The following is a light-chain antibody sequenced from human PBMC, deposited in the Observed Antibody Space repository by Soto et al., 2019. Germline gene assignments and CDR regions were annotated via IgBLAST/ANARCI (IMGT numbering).Light chain of an antibody. J-gene: IGKJ1*01. CDR3: QQRNLWPRT. Sequence: EIVLTQSPATLSLSPGERATLSCRASQSVSSYLAWYQQKPGQAPRLLIYDASNRATGIPARFSGSGCGTDFTLTISSLEPEDFAVYYCQQRNLWPRTFGQGTKVEIK. CDR2: DAS. V-gene: IGKV3-11*01. CDR1: QSVSSY.